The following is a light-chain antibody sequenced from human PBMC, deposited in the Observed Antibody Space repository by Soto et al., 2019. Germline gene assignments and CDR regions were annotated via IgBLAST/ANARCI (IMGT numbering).Light chain of an antibody. CDR3: TSYTSSSTLAV. V-gene: IGLV2-14*01. CDR2: EVS. CDR1: SSDVGGYNY. J-gene: IGLJ1*01. Sequence: QSVLTQPASVSGSPGQSITISCTGTSSDVGGYNYVSWYQQHPGKAPKLMIYEVSNRPLGVSNRFSGSKSGNTASLTISGLXAEDEADYYCTSYTSSSTLAVFGTGTKVTVL.